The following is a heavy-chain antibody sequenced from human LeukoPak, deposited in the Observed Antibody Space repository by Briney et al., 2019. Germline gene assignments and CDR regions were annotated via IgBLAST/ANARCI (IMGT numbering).Heavy chain of an antibody. Sequence: GGSLRLSCATSGFTFSSYSMNWVRQAPGKGLEWVSSISSSSSYIYYADSVKGRFTISRDNAKNSLYLQMNSLRAEDTALYYCVKDLDSSGYYPDYWGQGTLVTVSS. CDR1: GFTFSSYS. J-gene: IGHJ4*02. CDR2: ISSSSSYI. V-gene: IGHV3-21*04. CDR3: VKDLDSSGYYPDY. D-gene: IGHD3-22*01.